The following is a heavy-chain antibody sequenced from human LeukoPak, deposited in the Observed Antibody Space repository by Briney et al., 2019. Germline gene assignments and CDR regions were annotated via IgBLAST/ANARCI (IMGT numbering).Heavy chain of an antibody. Sequence: PSETLSLTCAVYGGSFSDYFCIWIRQSPGRGLEWIGEVRPDGSTTYNPSLRSRVSISVDTSKNQFSLKLSSVTAADTAVYYCARVRIAAGLPFDIWGQGTMVTVSP. CDR2: VRPDGST. J-gene: IGHJ3*02. V-gene: IGHV4-34*01. D-gene: IGHD6-6*01. CDR3: ARVRIAAGLPFDI. CDR1: GGSFSDYF.